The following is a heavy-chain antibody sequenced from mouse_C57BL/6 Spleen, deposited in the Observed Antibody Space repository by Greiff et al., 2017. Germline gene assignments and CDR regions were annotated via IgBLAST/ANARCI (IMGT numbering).Heavy chain of an antibody. Sequence: EVMLVESGGGLVKPGGSLKLSCAASGFTFSSYTMSWVRQTPEKRLEWVATISGGGGNTYYPDSVKGRFTISRDNATNTLYLQRSSLRSEDTALYYCARYYFGSSRGLDYWGQGTTLTVSS. CDR2: ISGGGGNT. CDR3: ARYYFGSSRGLDY. V-gene: IGHV5-9*01. D-gene: IGHD1-1*01. CDR1: GFTFSSYT. J-gene: IGHJ2*01.